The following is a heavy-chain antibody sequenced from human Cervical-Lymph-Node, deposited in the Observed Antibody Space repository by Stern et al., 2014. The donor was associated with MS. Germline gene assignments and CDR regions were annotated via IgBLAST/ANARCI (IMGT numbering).Heavy chain of an antibody. Sequence: VQLVVSGGGLVTPGGTLRLSCVASAFSFSDHAMNWVRQAPGKGLEWVASISSSGSYIYYGDSMEGRFTISRDNAKNSLYLHMKTRRAEDTAVYYCASPGPHCTTTTSCYLAFEYWGQGALVTVSS. J-gene: IGHJ4*02. V-gene: IGHV3-21*01. CDR2: ISSSGSYI. CDR3: ASPGPHCTTTTSCYLAFEY. CDR1: AFSFSDHA. D-gene: IGHD2-2*01.